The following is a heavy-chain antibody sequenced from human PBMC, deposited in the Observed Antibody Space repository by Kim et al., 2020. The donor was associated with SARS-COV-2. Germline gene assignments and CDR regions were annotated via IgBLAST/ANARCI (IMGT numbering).Heavy chain of an antibody. CDR1: GYTFTSYG. Sequence: ASVKVSCKASGYTFTSYGISWVRQAPGQGLEWMGWISAYNGNTNYAQKLQGRVTMTTDTSTSTAYMELRSLRSDDTAVYYCARDIAVVPAANGEPYYYYYGMDVWGQGTTVTVSS. CDR3: ARDIAVVPAANGEPYYYYYGMDV. CDR2: ISAYNGNT. D-gene: IGHD2-2*01. J-gene: IGHJ6*02. V-gene: IGHV1-18*04.